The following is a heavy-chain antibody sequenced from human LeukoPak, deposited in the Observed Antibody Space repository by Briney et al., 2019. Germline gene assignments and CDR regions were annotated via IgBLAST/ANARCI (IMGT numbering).Heavy chain of an antibody. CDR1: GFTFSSYG. CDR2: ISYDGSNK. CDR3: AKDMGSYGMDV. V-gene: IGHV3-30*18. Sequence: RPGRSLRLSCAASGFTFSSYGMHWVRQAPGKGLEWVAVISYDGSNKYYADSVKGRFTISRDNSKNTLYLQMNSLRAEDTAVYYCAKDMGSYGMDVWGQGTTVTVSS. D-gene: IGHD3-10*01. J-gene: IGHJ6*02.